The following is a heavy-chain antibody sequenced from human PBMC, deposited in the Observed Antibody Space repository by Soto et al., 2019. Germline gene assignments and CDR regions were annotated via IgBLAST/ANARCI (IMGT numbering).Heavy chain of an antibody. V-gene: IGHV3-33*01. Sequence: GSLRLSCAASGFTFSSYGMHWVRQAPGKGLEWVAVIWYDGSNKYYADSVKGRFTISRDNSKNTLYLQMNSLRAEDTAVYYCARGGVVVINDYWGQGTLVTVSS. CDR2: IWYDGSNK. CDR3: ARGGVVVINDY. CDR1: GFTFSSYG. D-gene: IGHD3-22*01. J-gene: IGHJ4*02.